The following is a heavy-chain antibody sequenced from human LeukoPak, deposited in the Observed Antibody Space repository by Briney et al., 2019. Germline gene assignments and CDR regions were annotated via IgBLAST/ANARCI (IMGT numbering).Heavy chain of an antibody. D-gene: IGHD3-9*01. Sequence: GGSLRLSCAFSGFTFNIYWMSWVRQAPGKGLEWVSTVSSGDGITYYADSVKGRFTVSRDNSQHTLYLQVSSLRAEDTAVYFCAKSVFHIMTDYYFALDVWGQGTTVTASS. CDR2: VSSGDGIT. CDR1: GFTFNIYW. CDR3: AKSVFHIMTDYYFALDV. J-gene: IGHJ6*02. V-gene: IGHV3-23*01.